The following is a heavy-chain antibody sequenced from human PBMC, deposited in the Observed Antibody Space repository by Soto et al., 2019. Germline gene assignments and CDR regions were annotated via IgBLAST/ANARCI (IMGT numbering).Heavy chain of an antibody. CDR2: INAGNGNT. Sequence: APGQRLEWMGWINAGNGNTKYSQKFQGRVTITRDTSASTAYMELSSLKASDTAMYYCASPIYGGDAFDIWGQGTMVTVSS. CDR3: ASPIYGGDAFDI. D-gene: IGHD4-17*01. J-gene: IGHJ3*02. V-gene: IGHV1-3*01.